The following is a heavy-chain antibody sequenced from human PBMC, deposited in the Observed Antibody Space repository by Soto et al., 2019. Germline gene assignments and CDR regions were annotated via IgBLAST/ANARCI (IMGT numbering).Heavy chain of an antibody. CDR2: ISGSGGST. J-gene: IGHJ2*01. CDR3: AIFVFQAEDGIRDYLSVSAFLLNRSSDL. Sequence: EKGLEWVSAISGSGGSTYYADSVKGRFTISRDNSKNTLYLQMNSLRAEDTAVYYFAIFVFQAEDGIRDYLSVSAFLLNRSSDL. V-gene: IGHV3-23*01. D-gene: IGHD3-3*01.